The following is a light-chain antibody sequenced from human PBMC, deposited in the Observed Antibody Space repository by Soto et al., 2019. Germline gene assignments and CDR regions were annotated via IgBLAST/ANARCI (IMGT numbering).Light chain of an antibody. V-gene: IGKV4-1*01. Sequence: DIVMTQSPDSLAVSLGERATINCKSSQSVLYSSNNKNYLAWYQQKPGQPPKLLIYWASTRESGVPDRFSGXXXXXXXXXXXXXXXAEDXAVYYXQQYYRPWTFGQGTKVEIK. CDR1: QSVLYSSNNKNY. CDR3: QQYYRPWT. J-gene: IGKJ1*01. CDR2: WAS.